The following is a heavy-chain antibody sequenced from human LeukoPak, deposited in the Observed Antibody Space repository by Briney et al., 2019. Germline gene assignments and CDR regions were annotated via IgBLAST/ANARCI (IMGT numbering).Heavy chain of an antibody. D-gene: IGHD6-13*01. Sequence: ASVKVSCKASGYTFTSYDINWVRQATGQGLEWMGWMNPNSGNTGYAQKLQGRVTMTTDTSTSTAYMELSRLRSDDTAVYYCARVRAAADTEIDYWGQGTLVTVSS. CDR3: ARVRAAADTEIDY. CDR1: GYTFTSYD. CDR2: MNPNSGNT. V-gene: IGHV1-8*01. J-gene: IGHJ4*02.